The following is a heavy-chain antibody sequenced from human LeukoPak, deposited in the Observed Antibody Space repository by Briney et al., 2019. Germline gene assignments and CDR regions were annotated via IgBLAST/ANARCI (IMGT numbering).Heavy chain of an antibody. D-gene: IGHD5-12*01. J-gene: IGHJ4*02. Sequence: PSETLSLTCTVSGGSISSSSYYWGWIRQPPGKGLEWIGSIYYSGSTYYNPSLKSRVTISVDTSKNQFSLKLSSVTAADTAVYYCARDDYPGGGYDLPRPLDYWGQGTLVTVSS. CDR1: GGSISSSSYY. V-gene: IGHV4-39*07. CDR3: ARDDYPGGGYDLPRPLDY. CDR2: IYYSGST.